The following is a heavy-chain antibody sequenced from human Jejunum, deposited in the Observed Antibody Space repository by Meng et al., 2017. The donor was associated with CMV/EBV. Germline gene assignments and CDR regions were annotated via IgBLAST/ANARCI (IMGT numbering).Heavy chain of an antibody. D-gene: IGHD1-1*01. CDR2: ISHDGTIT. CDR1: GFPFSSDV. V-gene: IGHV3-74*03. J-gene: IGHJ4*02. CDR3: ARDRNWIFDY. Sequence: SCAASGFPFSSDVMHCVRQAPGKGLVWVARISHDGTITTYVDSVKGRFTISRDNARNTLYLQMNSLRAEDTAVYYCARDRNWIFDYWGRGTLVTVSS.